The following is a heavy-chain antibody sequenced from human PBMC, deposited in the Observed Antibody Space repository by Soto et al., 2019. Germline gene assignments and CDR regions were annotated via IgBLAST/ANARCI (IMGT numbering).Heavy chain of an antibody. CDR1: GGTFISYA. Sequence: SVKVSCKASGGTFISYAISWVRQAPGQGLEWMGGIIPIFGTANYAQKFQGRVTITADESTSTAYMELSSLRSEDTAVYYCARVESLGPIAAAGTFDYWGQGTLVTVSS. V-gene: IGHV1-69*13. D-gene: IGHD6-13*01. CDR2: IIPIFGTA. J-gene: IGHJ4*02. CDR3: ARVESLGPIAAAGTFDY.